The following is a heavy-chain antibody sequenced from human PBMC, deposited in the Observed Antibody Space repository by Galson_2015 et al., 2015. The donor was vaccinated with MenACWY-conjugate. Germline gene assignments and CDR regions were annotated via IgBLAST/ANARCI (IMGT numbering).Heavy chain of an antibody. J-gene: IGHJ5*02. CDR2: ISATSATI. Sequence: SLRLSCAASGFTFSSFSMNWVRQAPGKGLGWVSSISATSATIYYADSVKGRFTISRDNAKNSLYLQMNSLRAEDTAVYYCARTAGSVPPWGLGTLVTVSS. D-gene: IGHD6-13*01. CDR1: GFTFSSFS. CDR3: ARTAGSVPP. V-gene: IGHV3-21*01.